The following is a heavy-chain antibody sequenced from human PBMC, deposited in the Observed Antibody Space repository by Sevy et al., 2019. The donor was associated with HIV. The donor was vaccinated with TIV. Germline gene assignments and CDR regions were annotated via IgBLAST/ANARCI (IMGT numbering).Heavy chain of an antibody. CDR2: IKEDGSEK. Sequence: GGSLRLSCAASGITFNSLWMTWVRQAPGKGLEWVANIKEDGSEKYYVDSVKGRFAISRDNAKSSLYLQMNSLRVEDTAVYYCADPPSGLWGQGPLVTVSS. CDR1: GITFNSLW. CDR3: ADPPSGL. J-gene: IGHJ4*02. V-gene: IGHV3-7*01.